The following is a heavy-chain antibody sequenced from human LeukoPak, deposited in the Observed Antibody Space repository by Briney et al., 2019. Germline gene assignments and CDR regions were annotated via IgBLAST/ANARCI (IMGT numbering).Heavy chain of an antibody. CDR1: GFTFSRYH. J-gene: IGHJ4*02. Sequence: GGSLRLSCVGSGFTFSRYHMNWVRQAPGKGLEWVSYISSSSSTIYYADSVKGRFTISRDNAKNSLYLQTSSLRAEDTAVYYCARAQYYSDNTGYYYLHYWGQGTLVTVSS. CDR2: ISSSSSTI. D-gene: IGHD3-22*01. CDR3: ARAQYYSDNTGYYYLHY. V-gene: IGHV3-48*01.